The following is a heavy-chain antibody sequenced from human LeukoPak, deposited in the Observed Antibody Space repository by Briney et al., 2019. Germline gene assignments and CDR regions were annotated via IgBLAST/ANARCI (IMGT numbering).Heavy chain of an antibody. CDR3: ARRLGLLWFGEGLFYY. Sequence: ASVKVSCKASGYTFTGYYMDWVRQAPGQGLEWMGWINPNSGGTNYAQKFQGRVTMTRDTSISTAYMELSRLRSDDTAVYYCARRLGLLWFGEGLFYYWGQGTLVTVSS. V-gene: IGHV1-2*02. CDR2: INPNSGGT. D-gene: IGHD3-10*01. CDR1: GYTFTGYY. J-gene: IGHJ4*02.